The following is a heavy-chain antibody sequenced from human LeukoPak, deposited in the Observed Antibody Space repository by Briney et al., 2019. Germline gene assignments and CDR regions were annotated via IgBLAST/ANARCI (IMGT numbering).Heavy chain of an antibody. J-gene: IGHJ4*02. Sequence: PGGSLRLSCAASGFTFSSYAMSWVRQAPGKGLEWVSAISGSGGSTYYADSVKGRFTISRDNSKNTLYLQMNSLRAEDTAVYYCARGTIIVGATKVYWGQGTLVTVSS. CDR2: ISGSGGST. CDR1: GFTFSSYA. D-gene: IGHD1-26*01. V-gene: IGHV3-23*01. CDR3: ARGTIIVGATKVY.